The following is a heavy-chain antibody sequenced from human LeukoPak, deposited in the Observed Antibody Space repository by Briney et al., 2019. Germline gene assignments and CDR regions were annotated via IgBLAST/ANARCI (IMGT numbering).Heavy chain of an antibody. Sequence: SETLSLTCIVSGDSINSGLYYWSWIRQPAGKGLEWIGRIYTSGSTNHSPSLKSRVTISVDTSKNQFSLKLSSVTAADTAVYYCARMAGYYYMDVWGKGTTVTISS. V-gene: IGHV4-61*02. CDR1: GDSINSGLYY. J-gene: IGHJ6*03. D-gene: IGHD5-24*01. CDR2: IYTSGST. CDR3: ARMAGYYYMDV.